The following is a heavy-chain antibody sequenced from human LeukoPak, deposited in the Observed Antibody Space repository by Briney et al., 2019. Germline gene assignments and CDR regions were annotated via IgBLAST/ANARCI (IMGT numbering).Heavy chain of an antibody. CDR1: GYIFSNYG. J-gene: IGHJ5*02. V-gene: IGHV1-18*01. D-gene: IGHD2-15*01. Sequence: GASVKVSCKASGYIFSNYGISWVRQAPGQGLEWMGWISAHNGNTNYAQKFQGRVSMPTDTSTTTAHMELRTLRSDDTAVYYCVRDRYWVARTGWLDAWGQGTLVTVSS. CDR3: VRDRYWVARTGWLDA. CDR2: ISAHNGNT.